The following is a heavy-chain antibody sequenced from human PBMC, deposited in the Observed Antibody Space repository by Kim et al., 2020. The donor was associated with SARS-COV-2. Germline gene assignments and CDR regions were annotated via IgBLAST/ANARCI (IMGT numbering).Heavy chain of an antibody. J-gene: IGHJ4*02. Sequence: GGSLRLSCAASGFTLRSHAMHWVRQAPGKGLEWVAVISSDGSKKYYADSLKGRFTISRDNSKNTLYLQMDSLRADDTAVFYCARGTSHFDYWGQGTLVTVSS. CDR2: ISSDGSKK. V-gene: IGHV3-30*04. CDR1: GFTLRSHA. D-gene: IGHD1-7*01. CDR3: ARGTSHFDY.